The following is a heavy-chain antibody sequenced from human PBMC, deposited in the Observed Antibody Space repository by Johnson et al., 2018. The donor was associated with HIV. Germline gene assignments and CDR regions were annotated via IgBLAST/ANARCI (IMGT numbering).Heavy chain of an antibody. D-gene: IGHD6-13*01. Sequence: QVQLVESGGGVVQPGRSLKLSCSASGFTFSSYALHWVRQAPGKGLEWVAVISYGGSTYYADSVKGRFTISRDNSKNTLYLQMNGLRAEDTAVYHCAKDLYSSSWTNDAFDIWGQGTMVTVSS. CDR3: AKDLYSSSWTNDAFDI. CDR1: GFTFSSYA. J-gene: IGHJ3*02. V-gene: IGHV3-30-3*01. CDR2: ISYGGST.